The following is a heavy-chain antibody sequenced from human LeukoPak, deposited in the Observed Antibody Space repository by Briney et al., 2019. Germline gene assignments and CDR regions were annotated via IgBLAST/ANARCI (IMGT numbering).Heavy chain of an antibody. Sequence: SQTLSLACTVSGTSINTYSWSWIRHTPGKGLECIGYVYASGDYNSGINTYNPSLESRVTITVDTSKNQSALRLTSLTAADTAVYYCARGDQEFDYWGQGTRVTVSS. V-gene: IGHV4-59*13. CDR1: GTSINTYS. CDR2: VYASGDYNSGIN. CDR3: ARGDQEFDY. J-gene: IGHJ4*02.